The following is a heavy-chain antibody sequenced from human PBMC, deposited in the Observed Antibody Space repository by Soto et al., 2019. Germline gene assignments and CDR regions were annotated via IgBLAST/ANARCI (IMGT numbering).Heavy chain of an antibody. J-gene: IGHJ4*02. CDR1: GAPVSSETHF. V-gene: IGHV4-61*01. CDR3: AREDMSGTYYFDY. D-gene: IGHD1-26*01. CDR2: MYYSGIT. Sequence: PSATLSLTCTVSGAPVSSETHFWTWIRQPPGKGLEWIGYMYYSGITNSNPALKSRVTLSVDRSRNQFSLSLNSVTAADTAVYYCAREDMSGTYYFDYWGPGTQVTVSS.